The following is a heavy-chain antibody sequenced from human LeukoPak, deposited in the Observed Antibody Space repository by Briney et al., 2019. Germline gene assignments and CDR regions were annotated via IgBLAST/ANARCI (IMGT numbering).Heavy chain of an antibody. CDR1: GGSISSYY. J-gene: IGHJ4*02. CDR2: IYTSGST. Sequence: SETLSLTCTVSGGSISSYYRSWIRQPAGKGLEWIGRIYTSGSTNYNPSLKSRVTMSVDTSKNQFSLKLSSVTAADTAVYYCARHKYSGSYYFGPVVIDYWGQGTLVTVSS. CDR3: ARHKYSGSYYFGPVVIDY. V-gene: IGHV4-4*07. D-gene: IGHD1-26*01.